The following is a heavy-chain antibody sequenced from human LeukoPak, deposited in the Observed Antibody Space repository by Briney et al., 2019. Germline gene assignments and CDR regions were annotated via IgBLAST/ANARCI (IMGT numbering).Heavy chain of an antibody. CDR3: AREGRASSSSDY. J-gene: IGHJ4*02. Sequence: ASVKVSCKASGGTFSSYAISWVRQAPGQGLEWMGRIIPILGIANYAQKFQGRVTITADKSTSTAYMELSSLRSEDTAVYYCAREGRASSSSDYWGQGTLVTASS. D-gene: IGHD6-13*01. CDR1: GGTFSSYA. V-gene: IGHV1-69*04. CDR2: IIPILGIA.